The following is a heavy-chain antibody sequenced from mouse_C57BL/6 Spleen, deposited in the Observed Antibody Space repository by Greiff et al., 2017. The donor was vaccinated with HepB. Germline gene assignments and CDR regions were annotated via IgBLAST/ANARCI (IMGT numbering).Heavy chain of an antibody. V-gene: IGHV5-4*01. CDR2: ISDGGSYT. D-gene: IGHD2-5*01. CDR1: GFTFSSYA. Sequence: EVQLVESGGGLVKPGGSLKLSCAASGFTFSSYAMSWVRQTPEKRLEWVATISDGGSYTYYPDNVKGRFTISRDNAKNNLYLQMSHLKSEDTAMYYCARDESNGAWFAYWGQGTLVTVSA. J-gene: IGHJ3*01. CDR3: ARDESNGAWFAY.